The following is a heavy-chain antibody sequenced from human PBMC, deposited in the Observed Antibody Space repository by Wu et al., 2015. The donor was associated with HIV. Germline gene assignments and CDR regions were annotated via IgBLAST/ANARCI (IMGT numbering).Heavy chain of an antibody. Sequence: VQLVQSGGEVKKPGASVKVACKSSGYIFSDFGIHWVRQAPGEGLEWVGWISAQNGNTKYAQKFQGRVTMTTETSSSTAYMELRRLRSDDSAVYYCARDETPYCSSTSCYDAFDIWGQGTMVTVSS. CDR3: ARDETPYCSSTSCYDAFDI. D-gene: IGHD2-2*01. CDR2: ISAQNGNT. J-gene: IGHJ3*02. CDR1: GYIFSDFG. V-gene: IGHV1-18*01.